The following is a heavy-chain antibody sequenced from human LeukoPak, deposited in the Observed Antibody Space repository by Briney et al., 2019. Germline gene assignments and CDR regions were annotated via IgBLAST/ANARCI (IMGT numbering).Heavy chain of an antibody. Sequence: KASETLSLTCTVSGYSISSGYYWGWIRQPPGKGLEWIGSIYHSGSTYYNPSLKSRVTISVDTSKNQFSLKLSSVTAADTAVYYCARDSGWYFDLWGRGTLVTVSS. D-gene: IGHD6-25*01. CDR1: GYSISSGYY. J-gene: IGHJ2*01. V-gene: IGHV4-38-2*02. CDR2: IYHSGST. CDR3: ARDSGWYFDL.